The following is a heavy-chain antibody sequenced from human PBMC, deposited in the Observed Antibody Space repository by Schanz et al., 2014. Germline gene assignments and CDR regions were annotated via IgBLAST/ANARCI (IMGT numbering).Heavy chain of an antibody. D-gene: IGHD6-13*01. V-gene: IGHV3-33*08. CDR3: AREQIMAAAGLVDY. CDR1: GFTLSNSD. J-gene: IGHJ4*01. Sequence: VQLLESGGGLVQPGGSLRLSCAASGFTLSNSDMHWVRQAPGKGLEWVAFIWYDGSNKYYADSVKGRFTISRDNAKNSLYLQMNSLRAEDTAVYYCAREQIMAAAGLVDYWGHGTLVTVSS. CDR2: IWYDGSNK.